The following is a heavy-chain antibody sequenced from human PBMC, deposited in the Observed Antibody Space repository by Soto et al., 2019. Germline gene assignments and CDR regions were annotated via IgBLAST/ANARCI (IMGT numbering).Heavy chain of an antibody. J-gene: IGHJ3*02. CDR3: AAGRDDAFDI. CDR2: INHSGST. D-gene: IGHD1-26*01. V-gene: IGHV4-34*01. CDR1: GGSFSGYY. Sequence: QVQLQQWGAGLLKPSETLSLTCAVYGGSFSGYYWSWIRQPPGKGLEWIGEINHSGSTNYNPSLKSRGTISVDTSKNQFSLKLSSVTAADTAVYYCAAGRDDAFDIWGQGTMVTVSS.